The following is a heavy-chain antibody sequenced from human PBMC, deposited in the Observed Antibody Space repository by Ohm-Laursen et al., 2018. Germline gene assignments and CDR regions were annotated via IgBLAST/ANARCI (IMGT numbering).Heavy chain of an antibody. J-gene: IGHJ3*02. CDR3: ARARHSNYRFDAFDM. Sequence: SLRLSCTASGFTFSNYWMHWVRQAPGKGLVWVSRINGDGSSTTYADSVKGRFTISRDNAKNTVYVQMNGLRAEDTAVYYCARARHSNYRFDAFDMWGQGTMVTVSS. D-gene: IGHD4-11*01. V-gene: IGHV3-74*01. CDR2: INGDGSST. CDR1: GFTFSNYW.